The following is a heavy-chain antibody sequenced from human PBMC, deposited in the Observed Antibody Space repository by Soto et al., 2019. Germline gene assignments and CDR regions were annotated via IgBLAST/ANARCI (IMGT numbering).Heavy chain of an antibody. V-gene: IGHV1-18*04. D-gene: IGHD2-2*01. Sequence: ASVKVSCKASGYTFTSYGISWVRQAPGQGLEWMGWISAYNGNTKYSQKFQGRVTITRDTSASTAYMELSSLRSEDTAVYYCARDGKVVVVPAAKGRNWFDPWGQGTLVTVSS. J-gene: IGHJ5*02. CDR3: ARDGKVVVVPAAKGRNWFDP. CDR2: ISAYNGNT. CDR1: GYTFTSYG.